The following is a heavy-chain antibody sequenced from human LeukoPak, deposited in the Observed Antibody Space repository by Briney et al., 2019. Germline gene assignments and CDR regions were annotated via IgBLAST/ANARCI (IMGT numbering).Heavy chain of an antibody. D-gene: IGHD3-16*02. V-gene: IGHV3-13*01. CDR3: AAANLRVGELSLYY. CDR1: GFTFSSYD. J-gene: IGHJ4*02. Sequence: PGGSLRLSCAASGFTFSSYDMHWVRQATGKGLEWVSAIGTTGDTYYPGYVKGRFTISRENAKNSLYLQMNSLRAGDTAVYYCAAANLRVGELSLYYWGQGTLVTVSS. CDR2: IGTTGDT.